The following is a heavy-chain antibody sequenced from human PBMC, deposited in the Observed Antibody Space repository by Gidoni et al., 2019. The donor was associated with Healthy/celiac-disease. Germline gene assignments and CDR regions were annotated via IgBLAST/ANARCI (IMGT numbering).Heavy chain of an antibody. V-gene: IGHV4-30-2*01. CDR3: ARVHCSSTSCYMAWFDP. D-gene: IGHD2-2*02. CDR1: GGSISSGGYS. Sequence: QLQLQESGSGLVKPSQTLSLTCAVSGGSISSGGYSWRWIRQPPGKGLEWIGYIYHSGSTYYNPSLKSRVTISVDRSKTQFSLKLSSVTAADTAVYYCARVHCSSTSCYMAWFDPWGQGTLVTVSS. J-gene: IGHJ5*02. CDR2: IYHSGST.